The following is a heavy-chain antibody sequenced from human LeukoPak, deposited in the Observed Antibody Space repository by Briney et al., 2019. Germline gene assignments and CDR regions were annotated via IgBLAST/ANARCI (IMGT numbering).Heavy chain of an antibody. CDR1: GGSISSSSYY. CDR2: IYYSGST. J-gene: IGHJ6*03. D-gene: IGHD3-3*01. Sequence: SETLSLTCTVSGGSISSSSYYWGWIRQPPGKGLEWIGSIYYSGSTYYNPSLKSRVTISVDTSKNQFSLKLSSVTAADTAVYYCARVGQTITIFGVETGYYYYMDVWGKGTTVTVSS. CDR3: ARVGQTITIFGVETGYYYYMDV. V-gene: IGHV4-39*07.